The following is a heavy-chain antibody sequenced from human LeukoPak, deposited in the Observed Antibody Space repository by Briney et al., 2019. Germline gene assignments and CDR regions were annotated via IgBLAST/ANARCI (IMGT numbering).Heavy chain of an antibody. J-gene: IGHJ4*02. D-gene: IGHD3-3*01. V-gene: IGHV3-23*01. Sequence: GGSLRLSCAASGFTFSSYAMSWVRQAPGKGLEWVSAISGSGGSTYYADSVKGRFTISRDNSKNTLYLQMNSLRAEDTAVYYCAKARTYDFWSGYYFGYWGQGTLVTVSS. CDR2: ISGSGGST. CDR3: AKARTYDFWSGYYFGY. CDR1: GFTFSSYA.